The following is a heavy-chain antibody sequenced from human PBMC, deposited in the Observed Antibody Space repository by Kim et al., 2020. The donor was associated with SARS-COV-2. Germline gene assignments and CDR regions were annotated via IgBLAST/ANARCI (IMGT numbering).Heavy chain of an antibody. CDR2: ISYDGSNK. Sequence: GGSLRLSCAASGFTFSSYAMHWVRQAPGKGLEWVAVISYDGSNKYYADSVKGRFTISRDNSKNTLYLQMNSLRAEDTAVYYCARDDNFSGFGPIDYWGQGTLVTVSS. J-gene: IGHJ4*02. D-gene: IGHD1-20*01. CDR3: ARDDNFSGFGPIDY. V-gene: IGHV3-30-3*01. CDR1: GFTFSSYA.